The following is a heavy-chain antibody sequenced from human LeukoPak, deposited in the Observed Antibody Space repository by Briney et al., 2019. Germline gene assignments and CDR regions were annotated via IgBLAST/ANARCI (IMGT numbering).Heavy chain of an antibody. CDR1: GFTFSDYY. Sequence: PGGSLRLSCAASGFTFSDYYMSWIRQAPGKGLEWVSYICSSGSTTYYAASVKGRFTISRDNAKNSLSLQMNRLRAEDTALYYCARGGSGWYFPDYWGQGTLVTVSS. V-gene: IGHV3-11*01. CDR2: ICSSGSTT. D-gene: IGHD6-19*01. CDR3: ARGGSGWYFPDY. J-gene: IGHJ4*02.